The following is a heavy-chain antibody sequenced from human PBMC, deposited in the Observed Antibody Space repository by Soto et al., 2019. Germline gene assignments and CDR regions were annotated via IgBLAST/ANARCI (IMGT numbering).Heavy chain of an antibody. V-gene: IGHV3-23*01. Sequence: EVQLLESGGGLVQPGGSLRLSCAASGFTFSSYAMSWVRQAPGKGLEWVSAISGSGGSTYYADSVKGRFTISRDNSKNTLYLQMNSLRAEDTAVYYCAKDKSELRFLEWLFVSAFDIWGQGTMVTVSS. D-gene: IGHD3-3*01. CDR1: GFTFSSYA. J-gene: IGHJ3*02. CDR3: AKDKSELRFLEWLFVSAFDI. CDR2: ISGSGGST.